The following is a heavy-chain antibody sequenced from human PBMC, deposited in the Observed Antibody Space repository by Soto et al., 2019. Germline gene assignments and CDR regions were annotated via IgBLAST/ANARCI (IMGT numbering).Heavy chain of an antibody. J-gene: IGHJ4*02. CDR3: AKDYDYIWGSYRSPFDY. D-gene: IGHD3-16*02. Sequence: GGSLRLSCAASGFTFSSYAMSWVRQAPGKGLEWVSAISGSGGSTYYADSVKGRFTISRDNSKNTLYLQMNSLRAEDTAVYYCAKDYDYIWGSYRSPFDYWGQGTLVTVSS. CDR2: ISGSGGST. V-gene: IGHV3-23*01. CDR1: GFTFSSYA.